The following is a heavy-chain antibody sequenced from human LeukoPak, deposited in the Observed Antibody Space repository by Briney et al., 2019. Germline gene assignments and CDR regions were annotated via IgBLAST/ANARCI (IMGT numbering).Heavy chain of an antibody. D-gene: IGHD6-19*01. J-gene: IGHJ4*02. CDR2: TYYRSKWYN. Sequence: SQTLSLTCAISGDSVSGNSAAWNWIRQSPSRGLEWLGRTYYRSKWYNDYAVSVKSRITINPGTSKNQFSLQLNSVTPEDTAVYYCARTGYSSGWFWDTFDYWGQGTLVTVSS. CDR3: ARTGYSSGWFWDTFDY. CDR1: GDSVSGNSAA. V-gene: IGHV6-1*01.